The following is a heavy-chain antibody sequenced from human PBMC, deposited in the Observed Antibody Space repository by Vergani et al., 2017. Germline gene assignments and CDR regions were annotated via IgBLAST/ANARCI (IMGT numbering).Heavy chain of an antibody. J-gene: IGHJ6*03. V-gene: IGHV3-23*01. D-gene: IGHD2-15*01. CDR3: AKDGGSSGMGYYYYYMDV. Sequence: EVQLLESGGGLVQPGGSLRLSCAASGFTFSSYAMSWVRQAPGEGLEWVSAISGSGGSTYYADSVKGRFTISRDNSKNTLYLQMNSLRAEDTAVYYCAKDGGSSGMGYYYYYMDVWGKGTTVTVSS. CDR2: ISGSGGST. CDR1: GFTFSSYA.